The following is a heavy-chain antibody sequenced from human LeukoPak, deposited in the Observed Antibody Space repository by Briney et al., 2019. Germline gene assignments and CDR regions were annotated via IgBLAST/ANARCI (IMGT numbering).Heavy chain of an antibody. D-gene: IGHD2-2*01. J-gene: IGHJ4*02. Sequence: ASVKVSCKASGYTFTSYDINWVRQATGQGLEWMGWMNPNSGNTGYAQKFQGRVTMTRNTSISTAYMELSSLRSEDTAAYYCARATCSSTSCYDYFDYWGQGTLVTVSS. CDR2: MNPNSGNT. V-gene: IGHV1-8*01. CDR3: ARATCSSTSCYDYFDY. CDR1: GYTFTSYD.